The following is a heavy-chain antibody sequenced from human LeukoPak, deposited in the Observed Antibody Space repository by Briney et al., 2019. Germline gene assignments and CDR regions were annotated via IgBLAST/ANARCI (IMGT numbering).Heavy chain of an antibody. CDR1: GGSFSGYY. J-gene: IGHJ4*02. D-gene: IGHD3-22*01. CDR3: ARGDYYDSRGYYHTRGDY. Sequence: SQTLSLTCAVYGGSFSGYYWSWIRQPPGKGLEWIGEINHSGSTNHNPSLKSRGTISVDKSKNHLSLKLKSGTAADADVYYCARGDYYDSRGYYHTRGDYWGQGTLVTVSS. V-gene: IGHV4-34*01. CDR2: INHSGST.